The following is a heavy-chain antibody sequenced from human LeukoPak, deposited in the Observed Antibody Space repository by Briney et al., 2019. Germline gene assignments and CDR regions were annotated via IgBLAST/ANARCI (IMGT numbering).Heavy chain of an antibody. V-gene: IGHV4-59*01. CDR3: AREDSSGYYYFDY. Sequence: PSETLSLTCTVSGGSISSYYWSWIRQPPGKGLEWIGYICYSGSTNYNPSLKSRVTISVDTSKNQFSLKLSSVTAADTAVYYCAREDSSGYYYFDYWGQGTLVTVSS. J-gene: IGHJ4*02. D-gene: IGHD3-22*01. CDR2: ICYSGST. CDR1: GGSISSYY.